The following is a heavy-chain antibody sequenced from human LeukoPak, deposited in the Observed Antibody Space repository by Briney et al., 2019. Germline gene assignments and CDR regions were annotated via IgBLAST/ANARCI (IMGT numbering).Heavy chain of an antibody. J-gene: IGHJ4*02. D-gene: IGHD2-2*02. CDR2: IDYSGST. Sequence: SETLSLTCIVSNGSISTYYWSWIRQPPGKGLEWIGYIDYSGSTNYNPSLKSRVTMSLDTSKNHFSLRLSSVTAADSAVYYCARVSRRHTLNYWGQGTLVTVSS. CDR3: ARVSRRHTLNY. V-gene: IGHV4-59*01. CDR1: NGSISTYY.